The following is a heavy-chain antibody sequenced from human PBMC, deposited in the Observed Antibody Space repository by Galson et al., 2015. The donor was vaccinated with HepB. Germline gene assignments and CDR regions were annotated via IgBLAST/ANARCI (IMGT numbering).Heavy chain of an antibody. CDR1: GFTFSSYW. CDR2: INSDGSST. Sequence: SLRLSCAASGFTFSSYWMHWVRQAPGKGLVWVSRINSDGSSTSYADSVKGRFTISRDNAKNTLYLQMNSLRAEDTAVYYCARVRYYYDSSGYYTLDGMDVWGQGTTVTVSS. J-gene: IGHJ6*02. D-gene: IGHD3-22*01. V-gene: IGHV3-74*01. CDR3: ARVRYYYDSSGYYTLDGMDV.